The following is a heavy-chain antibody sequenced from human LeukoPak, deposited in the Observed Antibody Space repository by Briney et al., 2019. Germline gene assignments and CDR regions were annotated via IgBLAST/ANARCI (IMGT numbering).Heavy chain of an antibody. D-gene: IGHD1-26*01. J-gene: IGHJ5*02. CDR3: ATQSSRRFDP. V-gene: IGHV6-1*01. Sequence: SQTLSLTCAISGDSTSSNSVAWNWFRQSPSRGLEWLGRTYYTSKWNNDYAESVQSRIAVNPDTSKNQFSLYLNSVTLEYTAVYYCATQSSRRFDPWGQGTLVTVSS. CDR2: TYYTSKWNN. CDR1: GDSTSSNSVA.